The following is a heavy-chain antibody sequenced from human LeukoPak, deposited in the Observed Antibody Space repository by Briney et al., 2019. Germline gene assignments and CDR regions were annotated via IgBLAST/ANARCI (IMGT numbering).Heavy chain of an antibody. D-gene: IGHD6-19*01. CDR3: AKDMSSQWLVRTTDY. Sequence: GSLRLSCAASGFTFDDYAMHWVRQAPGKGLEWVSLISGDGGSTYYAGSVKGRFTISRDNSKNSLYLQMNSLRTEDTALYYCAKDMSSQWLVRTTDYWGQGTLVTVSS. J-gene: IGHJ4*02. V-gene: IGHV3-43*02. CDR1: GFTFDDYA. CDR2: ISGDGGST.